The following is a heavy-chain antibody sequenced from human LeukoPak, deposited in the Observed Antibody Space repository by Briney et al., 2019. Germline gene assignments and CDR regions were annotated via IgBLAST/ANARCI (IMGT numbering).Heavy chain of an antibody. Sequence: GGSLRLSCAASGFTFSSYEMNWVRQAPGKGLEWVSYISSSGSTIYYADSVKGRFTISRDNAKNSLYLQMNSLRAEDTAVYYCAREQQLVFGDAFDIWGQGTMVTVSS. CDR2: ISSSGSTI. D-gene: IGHD6-13*01. V-gene: IGHV3-48*03. CDR3: AREQQLVFGDAFDI. J-gene: IGHJ3*02. CDR1: GFTFSSYE.